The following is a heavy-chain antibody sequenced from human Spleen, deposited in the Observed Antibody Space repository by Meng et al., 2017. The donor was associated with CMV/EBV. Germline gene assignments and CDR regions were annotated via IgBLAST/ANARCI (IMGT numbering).Heavy chain of an antibody. CDR1: GFTFSSYG. V-gene: IGHV3-30*02. J-gene: IGHJ6*01. CDR2: IRYDGSNK. D-gene: IGHD2-15*01. CDR3: AKHVLRIFYGMYV. Sequence: GESLKISCAASGFTFSSYGMHWVRQAPGKGLEWVAFIRYDGSNKYYADSVKGRFTISRDNSKNTLYLQMNSLRAEDTAVYYCAKHVLRIFYGMYVWGQGATDTVSS.